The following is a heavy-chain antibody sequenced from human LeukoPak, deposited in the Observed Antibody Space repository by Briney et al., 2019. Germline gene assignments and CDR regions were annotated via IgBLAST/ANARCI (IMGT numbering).Heavy chain of an antibody. CDR1: GFTFSNAW. CDR2: IKSKTDGGTT. V-gene: IGHV3-15*01. D-gene: IGHD3-9*01. CDR3: TTDLSLTGYYWGSGY. J-gene: IGHJ4*02. Sequence: PGGSLRLSCAASGFTFSNAWMSWVRQAPGKGLEWVGRIKSKTDGGTTDYAAPVKGRFTISRDDSKNTLYLQMNSLKTEDTAVYYCTTDLSLTGYYWGSGYWGQGTLVTVSS.